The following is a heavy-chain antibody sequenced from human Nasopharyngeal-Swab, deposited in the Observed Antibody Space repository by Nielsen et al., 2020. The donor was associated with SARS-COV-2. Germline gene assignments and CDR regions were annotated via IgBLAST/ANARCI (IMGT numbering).Heavy chain of an antibody. D-gene: IGHD4-17*01. CDR2: INYSGST. CDR3: ARVTTVTSWYFDY. J-gene: IGHJ4*02. V-gene: IGHV4-30-4*01. CDR1: PGSISNACNY. Sequence: SETLSLACSVSPGSISNACNYCNWLRQPPVKGLEWLGYINYSGSTYYNPSLKSPVTISVDTSKNQFSLKLSSVTAADTAVYYCARVTTVTSWYFDYWGQGTLVTVSS.